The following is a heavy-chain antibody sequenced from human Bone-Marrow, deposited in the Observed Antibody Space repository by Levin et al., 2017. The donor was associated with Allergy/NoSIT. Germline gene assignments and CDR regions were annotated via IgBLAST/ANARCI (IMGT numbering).Heavy chain of an antibody. CDR2: IYSGGDT. V-gene: IGHV3-53*01. D-gene: IGHD1-26*01. CDR1: GFTVRNY. CDR3: ARDGGVTVGGDY. Sequence: GGSLRLSCAASGFTVRNYMRWFRQAPGKGLEWVSLIYSGGDTRYADSVKGRFTISRDTSKNTLSLQMNSLRTDDTDVYYCARDGGVTVGGDYWGQGTLVTVSS. J-gene: IGHJ4*02.